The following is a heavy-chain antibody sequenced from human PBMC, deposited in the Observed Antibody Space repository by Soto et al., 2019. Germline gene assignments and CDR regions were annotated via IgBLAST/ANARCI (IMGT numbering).Heavy chain of an antibody. CDR3: AKATRGGAATLIRDY. D-gene: IGHD6-13*01. CDR1: GFTFSIYA. CDR2: ISGSGGST. Sequence: GGSLRLSCAAAGFTFSIYAMSWVRQAPGKGLEWVSAISGSGGSTYYADSVKGRSTISRDNSKNTLYLQMNSLRADDTAVYYCAKATRGGAATLIRDYWGQGTLVTVSS. V-gene: IGHV3-23*01. J-gene: IGHJ4*02.